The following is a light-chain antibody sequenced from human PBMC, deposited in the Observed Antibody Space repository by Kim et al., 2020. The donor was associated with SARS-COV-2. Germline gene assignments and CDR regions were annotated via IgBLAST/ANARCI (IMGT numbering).Light chain of an antibody. J-gene: IGKJ3*01. CDR2: DAS. Sequence: EIVLTQSPATLSLSPGERATLSCRASQSVSTYLAWYQQKPGQAPRLLIYDASTRATGIPARFSGSESGTDFTLIISSLEPEDFAVYYCQQRSNWPLTFGPGTKVDIK. CDR3: QQRSNWPLT. CDR1: QSVSTY. V-gene: IGKV3-11*01.